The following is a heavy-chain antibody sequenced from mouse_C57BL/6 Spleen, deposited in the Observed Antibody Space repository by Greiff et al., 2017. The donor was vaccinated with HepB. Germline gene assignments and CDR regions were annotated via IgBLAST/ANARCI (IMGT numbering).Heavy chain of an antibody. CDR2: ISSGGSYT. D-gene: IGHD1-1*01. Sequence: EVQRVESGGDLVKPGGSLKLSCAASGFTFSSYGMSWVRQTPDKRLEWVATISSGGSYTYYPYSVKGRFTISRDNAKTTLYLQMSSLKSEDTAMYYCARHADYGSSYEDYGGQGTTLTVSS. CDR3: ARHADYGSSYEDY. CDR1: GFTFSSYG. V-gene: IGHV5-6*01. J-gene: IGHJ2*01.